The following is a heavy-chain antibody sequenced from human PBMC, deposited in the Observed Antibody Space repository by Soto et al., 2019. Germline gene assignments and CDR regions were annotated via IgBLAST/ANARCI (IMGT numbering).Heavy chain of an antibody. J-gene: IGHJ4*02. CDR2: ISSSSSTI. CDR1: GFTFSSYS. V-gene: IGHV3-48*02. D-gene: IGHD3-9*01. Sequence: GGSLRLSCAASGFTFSSYSMNWVRQAPGKGLEWVSYISSSSSTIYYADSVKGRFTISRDNAKNSLYLQMNSLRDEDTAVYYCAKDSRYDILTGYKAPGYFDYWGQGTLVTVSS. CDR3: AKDSRYDILTGYKAPGYFDY.